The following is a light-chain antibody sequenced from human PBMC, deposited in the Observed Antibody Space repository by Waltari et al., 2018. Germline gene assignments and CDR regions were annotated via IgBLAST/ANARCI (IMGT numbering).Light chain of an antibody. CDR2: EDN. CDR1: TLPRKF. V-gene: IGLV3-10*01. CDR3: SSVDSSFKGL. Sequence: SYELTQPPSVSVSPGQTARITCYGETLPRKFAYWYQQKSGQAPVLVIFEDNKRPTGFPGRFSGSISGKTATLTISGAQVEDEADYYCSSVDSSFKGLFGAGTKVTVL. J-gene: IGLJ1*01.